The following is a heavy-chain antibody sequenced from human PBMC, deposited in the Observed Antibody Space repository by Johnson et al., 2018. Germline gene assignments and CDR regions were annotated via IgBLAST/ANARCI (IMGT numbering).Heavy chain of an antibody. CDR1: GFTFSGST. CDR2: VRNKANNYAT. V-gene: IGHV3-73*01. CDR3: TAPVDDDISGRNGFDS. J-gene: IGHJ3*02. Sequence: VQLVESGGGLVQPGGSLKLSCAASGFTFSGSTLHWVRQASGKGLEWVGRVRNKANNYATVYGASVKGRFTISRDDSKNTAYLQRNSLKTEDTAVYYCTAPVDDDISGRNGFDSWGQGTMVTVSS. D-gene: IGHD3-22*01.